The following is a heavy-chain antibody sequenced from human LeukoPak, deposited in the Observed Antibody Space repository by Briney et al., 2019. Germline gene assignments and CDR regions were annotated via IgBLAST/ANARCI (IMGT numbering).Heavy chain of an antibody. D-gene: IGHD3-3*01. CDR1: GFTFSSYA. CDR3: AKAFRYYDFWSGYYLLDAFDI. Sequence: GGSLRLSCAASGFTFSSYAMSWVRQAPGKGLEWVSAISGSGGSTYYADSVKGRLTISRDNSKNTLYLQMNSLRAEDTAVYYCAKAFRYYDFWSGYYLLDAFDIWGQGTMVTVSS. J-gene: IGHJ3*02. V-gene: IGHV3-23*01. CDR2: ISGSGGST.